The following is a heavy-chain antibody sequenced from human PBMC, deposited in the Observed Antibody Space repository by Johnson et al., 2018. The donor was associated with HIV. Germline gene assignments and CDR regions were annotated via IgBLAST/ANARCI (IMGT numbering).Heavy chain of an antibody. J-gene: IGHJ3*02. Sequence: QMMLVESGGGVGRPGGSLRLSCAASGFTLDDYGMSWIRQAPERGLEWVSYLSSGGGTIYYEDSVKGGLPISRDNAKNTLYLQMNSRRPEDTAVYYCAREGGGYDGKGAFDIWGQGTMVTVSS. D-gene: IGHD5-12*01. CDR3: AREGGGYDGKGAFDI. CDR1: GFTLDDYG. V-gene: IGHV3-11*04. CDR2: LSSGGGTI.